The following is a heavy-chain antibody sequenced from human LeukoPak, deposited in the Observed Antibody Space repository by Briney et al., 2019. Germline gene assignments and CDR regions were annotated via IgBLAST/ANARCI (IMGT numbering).Heavy chain of an antibody. J-gene: IGHJ4*02. CDR3: AKVPYSSGYYHFDY. Sequence: GGSLRLSCAASGFTFSSYAMSWVRQAPGRGLDWVSTITGSGDSTFYADSVKGRFTISRDNSKNTLYLQMNSLRTEDTAVYYCAKVPYSSGYYHFDYWGEGTLVSVSS. CDR1: GFTFSSYA. V-gene: IGHV3-23*01. D-gene: IGHD3-22*01. CDR2: ITGSGDST.